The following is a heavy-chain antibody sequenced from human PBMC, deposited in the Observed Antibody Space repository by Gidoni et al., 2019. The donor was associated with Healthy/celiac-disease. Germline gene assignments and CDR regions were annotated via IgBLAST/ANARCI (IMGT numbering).Heavy chain of an antibody. Sequence: QVQLVQSGSEVKKPVASVKVSCQSSGYTFTGYYMHWVRQAPGQGLEWMGWINPNSGGTNYAQKVQGRVTMTRDTSISTAYMELSRLRSDDTAVYYCARVDGLPDNWFDPWGQGTLVTVSS. CDR3: ARVDGLPDNWFDP. J-gene: IGHJ5*02. V-gene: IGHV1-2*02. CDR2: INPNSGGT. CDR1: GYTFTGYY. D-gene: IGHD4-17*01.